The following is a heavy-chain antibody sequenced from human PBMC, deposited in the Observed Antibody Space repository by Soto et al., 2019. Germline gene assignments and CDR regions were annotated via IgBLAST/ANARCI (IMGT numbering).Heavy chain of an antibody. Sequence: ASVKVSCKASGYTFTSYGISWVRQAPGQGLEWMGWISAYNGNTNYAQKLQGRVTMTTDTSTSTAYMELRSLRSDDTAVYYCARDLWGDEDSSGYYLASHDDWGKGTLVTV. D-gene: IGHD3-22*01. CDR1: GYTFTSYG. V-gene: IGHV1-18*01. CDR2: ISAYNGNT. CDR3: ARDLWGDEDSSGYYLASHDD. J-gene: IGHJ1*01.